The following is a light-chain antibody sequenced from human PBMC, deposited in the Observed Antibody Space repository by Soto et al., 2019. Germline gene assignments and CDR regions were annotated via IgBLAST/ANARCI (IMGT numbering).Light chain of an antibody. V-gene: IGKV1-39*01. Sequence: TPSPSSLSASVGDRVTITCRAGQSISRYLNWYEQKPGKAPKLLIFGASTLQSGVPSRFSGTGSGTEFTLTISSLEPEDFATYYCQQSYGTAVTFGQGTKVDIK. CDR3: QQSYGTAVT. CDR1: QSISRY. J-gene: IGKJ1*01. CDR2: GAS.